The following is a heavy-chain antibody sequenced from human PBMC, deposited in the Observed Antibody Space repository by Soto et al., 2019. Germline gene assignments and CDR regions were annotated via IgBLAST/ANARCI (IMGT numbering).Heavy chain of an antibody. D-gene: IGHD1-26*01. CDR2: IIPIFGTA. Sequence: QVQMVQSGAEVKKPGSSVKVSCKASGGTFSSYSINWVRQAPGQGLEWMGEIIPIFGTANYAQKFQGRVTITADEATSTAYMELSSLRSEDTAVYYCARDGGRHSGGIDYWGQGTLVTVSS. CDR1: GGTFSSYS. J-gene: IGHJ4*02. CDR3: ARDGGRHSGGIDY. V-gene: IGHV1-69*01.